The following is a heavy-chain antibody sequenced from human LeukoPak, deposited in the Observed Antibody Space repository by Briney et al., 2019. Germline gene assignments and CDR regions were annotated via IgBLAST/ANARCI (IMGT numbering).Heavy chain of an antibody. CDR2: ISAYNGNT. Sequence: ASVKVSCKASGYTFTSYGISWVRQAPGQGLEWMGWISAYNGNTNYAQKLQGRVTMTTDTSTSTAYMELRSLRSDDTAVYYCALSRVYGGPRGADFDYWGQGTLVTVSS. J-gene: IGHJ4*02. CDR3: ALSRVYGGPRGADFDY. V-gene: IGHV1-18*01. CDR1: GYTFTSYG. D-gene: IGHD4-23*01.